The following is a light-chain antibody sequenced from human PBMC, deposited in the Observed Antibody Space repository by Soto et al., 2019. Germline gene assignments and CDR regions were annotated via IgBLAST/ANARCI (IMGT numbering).Light chain of an antibody. CDR1: QSVLYSSNNKNY. CDR3: QQYYNTPIT. CDR2: WAS. J-gene: IGKJ5*01. Sequence: DIVLTQSPDSLAVSLGERATINCKPSQSVLYSSNNKNYLAWYQQKPGQPPKLLIYWASTRASGVPDRFSVSGSGTDFTLTISSLQAEDVAVYYCQQYYNTPITFGQGTRLEIK. V-gene: IGKV4-1*01.